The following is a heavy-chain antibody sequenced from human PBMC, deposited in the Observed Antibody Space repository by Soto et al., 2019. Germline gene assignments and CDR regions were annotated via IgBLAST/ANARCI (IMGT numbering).Heavy chain of an antibody. CDR3: TKSHASYYMDV. Sequence: EVQLLESGGGLVQPGGSLRLSCAASGFTFTNYAMRWVRQAPGRGLEWVSSFTSTGGTHYADSVKGRFTISRDSSKNTLFPQMNSLRADETAIYYCTKSHASYYMDVWGKGTTVTVSS. CDR2: FTSTGGT. CDR1: GFTFTNYA. V-gene: IGHV3-23*01. J-gene: IGHJ6*03.